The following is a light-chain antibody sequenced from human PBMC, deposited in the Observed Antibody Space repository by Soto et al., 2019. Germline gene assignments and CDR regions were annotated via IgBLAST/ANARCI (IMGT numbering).Light chain of an antibody. J-gene: IGKJ5*01. CDR2: DAS. V-gene: IGKV3-11*01. Sequence: EIVLTQSPATLSFSPGERATLSCRASQSVSSYLAWYQQKPGQAPRLLIYDASNRATGIPARFSGSGSGTDFTLTISGLEPEDFAVYYCQQRSDWPITFGQGTRLEIK. CDR1: QSVSSY. CDR3: QQRSDWPIT.